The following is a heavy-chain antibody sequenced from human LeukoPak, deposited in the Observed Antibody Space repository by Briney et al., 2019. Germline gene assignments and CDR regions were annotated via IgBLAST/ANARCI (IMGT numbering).Heavy chain of an antibody. CDR2: ITGGAHSA. Sequence: GGPLRLSCAASGFTFSRYAMSWVRQAPGKGLEWVSGITGGAHSAYYADSVKGRFTISRDNSKNTLYLQMNSLRAEDTAVYYCAKDVMGWLREYYFDFWGQGTLVTVSS. CDR3: AKDVMGWLREYYFDF. J-gene: IGHJ4*02. V-gene: IGHV3-23*01. D-gene: IGHD5-12*01. CDR1: GFTFSRYA.